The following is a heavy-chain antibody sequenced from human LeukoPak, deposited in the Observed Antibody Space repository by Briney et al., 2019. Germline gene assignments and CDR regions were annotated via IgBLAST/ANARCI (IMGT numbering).Heavy chain of an antibody. D-gene: IGHD3-10*01. Sequence: GGSLRLSCAASEFTFSSYAMSWVRQAPGKGLEWVSAISGSGGSTYYADSVKGRFTISRDNSKNTLYLQMNSLRAEDTAVYYCAKDHGSGSYFFFGAFDIWGQGTMVTVSS. V-gene: IGHV3-23*01. J-gene: IGHJ3*02. CDR3: AKDHGSGSYFFFGAFDI. CDR1: EFTFSSYA. CDR2: ISGSGGST.